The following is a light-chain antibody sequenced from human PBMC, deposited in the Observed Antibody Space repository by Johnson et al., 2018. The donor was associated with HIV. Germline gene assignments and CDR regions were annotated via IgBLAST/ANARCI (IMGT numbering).Light chain of an antibody. CDR1: SSNIGSNT. CDR2: RNN. V-gene: IGLV1-44*01. CDR3: ATWDDSLNGYV. Sequence: QSVLTQPPSASGTTGQGVTISCSGSSSNIGSNTVSWYQHLPGTAPKLLIYRNNQRPSGVPDRFSASKSGPSASLAVSGLQAEDEADYYCATWDDSLNGYVFGTGTKVTVL. J-gene: IGLJ1*01.